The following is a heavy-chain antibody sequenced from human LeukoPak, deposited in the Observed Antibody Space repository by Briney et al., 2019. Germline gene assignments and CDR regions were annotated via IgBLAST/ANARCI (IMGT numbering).Heavy chain of an antibody. Sequence: GAAVKVSCKASGYTFTSYYMHWVRQAPGQGLEWMGRIIPILGIANYAQKFQGRVTITADKSTSTAYMELSSLRSEDTAVYYCARVVHYGSGSWIQAKTASHARMDYWGQGTLVPVSS. CDR2: IIPILGIA. D-gene: IGHD3-10*01. CDR3: ARVVHYGSGSWIQAKTASHARMDY. J-gene: IGHJ4*02. V-gene: IGHV1-69*04. CDR1: GYTFTSYY.